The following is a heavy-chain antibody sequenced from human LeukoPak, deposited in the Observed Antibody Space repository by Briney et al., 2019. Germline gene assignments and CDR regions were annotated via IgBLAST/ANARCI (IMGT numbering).Heavy chain of an antibody. CDR3: ARGPAYYYDSSGYPLYYFDY. J-gene: IGHJ4*02. CDR1: GYTFTGYY. V-gene: IGHV1-46*01. CDR2: INPSGGST. D-gene: IGHD3-22*01. Sequence: ASVKVSCKASGYTFTGYYMHWLRQAPGQGLEWMGIINPSGGSTSYAQKFQGRVTMTRDTSTSTVYMELSSLRSEDTAVYYCARGPAYYYDSSGYPLYYFDYWGQGTLVTVSS.